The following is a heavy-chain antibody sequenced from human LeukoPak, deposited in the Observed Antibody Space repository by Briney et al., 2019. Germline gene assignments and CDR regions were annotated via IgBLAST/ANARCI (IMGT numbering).Heavy chain of an antibody. D-gene: IGHD6-25*01. V-gene: IGHV3-21*01. Sequence: GGSLRLSCSASRFTFSSYTMNWVRQAPGKGLEWVSSIDPSSTYIYYADSVKGRFTISRDNAQNSLYLQMNSLRAEDTAVYYCARRVTDSSGWLFDYWGQGALVTVSS. CDR1: RFTFSSYT. J-gene: IGHJ4*02. CDR3: ARRVTDSSGWLFDY. CDR2: IDPSSTYI.